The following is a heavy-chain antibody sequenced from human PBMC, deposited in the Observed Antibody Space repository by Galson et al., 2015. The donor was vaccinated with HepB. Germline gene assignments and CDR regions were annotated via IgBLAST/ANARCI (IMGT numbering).Heavy chain of an antibody. CDR3: ASASYSGSYLLDY. CDR2: ISYDGSNK. J-gene: IGHJ4*02. CDR1: GFTFSSYA. V-gene: IGHV3-30*04. Sequence: SLRLSCAASGFTFSSYAMHWVRQAPGKGLEWVAVISYDGSNKYHADSVKGRFTISRDNSKNTLYLQMNSLRAEDTAVYYCASASYSGSYLLDYWGQGTLVTVSS. D-gene: IGHD1-26*01.